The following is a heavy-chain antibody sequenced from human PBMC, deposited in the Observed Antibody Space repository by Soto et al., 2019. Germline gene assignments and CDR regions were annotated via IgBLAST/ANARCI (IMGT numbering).Heavy chain of an antibody. CDR1: GITLDNYA. J-gene: IGHJ5*02. D-gene: IGHD6-19*01. Sequence: EAQLVESGGGLVQPGGSLRLSCAASGITLDNYAMNWVRQAPGKGQEWVSSISESGGNTFYADSVKGRFTISRDNSQNMVYLQMNSLRAEDTAIYYCARWTRRSGGWCKLFDPWGQGTLVIVSS. V-gene: IGHV3-23*04. CDR2: ISESGGNT. CDR3: ARWTRRSGGWCKLFDP.